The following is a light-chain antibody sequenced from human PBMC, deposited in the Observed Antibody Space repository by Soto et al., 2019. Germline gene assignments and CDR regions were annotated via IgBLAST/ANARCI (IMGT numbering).Light chain of an antibody. Sequence: DIQMTQSPSTLSGSVGDRVTIACRASQSIRSWLAWYQQKPGKAPKLLIYDASSLESGVPSRFSGSGSGTEFTLTISSLQPDDFATYYCQQYNSYSLFGQGTRLEIK. CDR3: QQYNSYSL. CDR2: DAS. CDR1: QSIRSW. J-gene: IGKJ5*01. V-gene: IGKV1-5*01.